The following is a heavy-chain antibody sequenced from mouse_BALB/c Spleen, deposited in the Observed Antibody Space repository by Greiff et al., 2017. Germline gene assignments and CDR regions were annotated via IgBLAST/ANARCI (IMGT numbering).Heavy chain of an antibody. CDR1: GFTFSSYA. CDR3: ALTTAY. V-gene: IGHV5-6-5*01. D-gene: IGHD2-12*01. Sequence: DVMLVESGGGLVKPGGSLKLSCAASGFTFSSYAMSWVRQTPEKRLEWVASISSGGSTYYPDSVKGRFTISRDNARNILYLQMSSLRSEDTAMYYCALTTAYWGQGTLVTVSA. CDR2: ISSGGST. J-gene: IGHJ3*01.